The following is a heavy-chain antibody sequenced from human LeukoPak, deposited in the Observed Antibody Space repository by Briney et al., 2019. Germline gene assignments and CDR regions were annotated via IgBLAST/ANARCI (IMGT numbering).Heavy chain of an antibody. CDR3: ARNRGSSPLYVY. CDR2: IYFSGST. J-gene: IGHJ4*02. D-gene: IGHD1-26*01. V-gene: IGHV4-61*01. Sequence: PSETLSLTCTVSGGSVSSGSYYWSWIRQPPGKGLEWIGYIYFSGSTNYNPSLRSRVTISVDASKNQFSLKLSSVTAADTAVYFCARNRGSSPLYVYWGQGTLVTVSS. CDR1: GGSVSSGSYY.